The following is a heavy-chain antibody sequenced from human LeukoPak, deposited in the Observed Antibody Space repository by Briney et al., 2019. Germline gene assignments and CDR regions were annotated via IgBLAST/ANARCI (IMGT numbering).Heavy chain of an antibody. J-gene: IGHJ6*03. D-gene: IGHD6-13*01. CDR1: GYTFNGYY. V-gene: IGHV1-2*02. CDR3: ARDHGSSWYYYYYYMDV. CDR2: INPNSGGT. Sequence: ASVKVSCKASGYTFNGYYMHWVRQAPGQGVEWMGWINPNSGGTNYAQKFQGRVTRTRDTSISTAYMELSRLRSDDTAVCYCARDHGSSWYYYYYYMDVWGKGTTVTVSS.